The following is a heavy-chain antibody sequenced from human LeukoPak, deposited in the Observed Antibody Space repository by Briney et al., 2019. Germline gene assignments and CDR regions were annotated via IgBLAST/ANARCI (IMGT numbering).Heavy chain of an antibody. Sequence: VASVKVSCKASGYTFTSYYMHWVRQAPGQGLEWMGIINPSGGSTSYAQKFQGRVTMTRDTSTSTVYMELRSLRSDDTAVYYCARDEVVVTSTLFDPWGREPWSPSPQ. CDR2: INPSGGST. CDR3: ARDEVVVTSTLFDP. D-gene: IGHD2-15*01. J-gene: IGHJ5*02. V-gene: IGHV1-46*01. CDR1: GYTFTSYY.